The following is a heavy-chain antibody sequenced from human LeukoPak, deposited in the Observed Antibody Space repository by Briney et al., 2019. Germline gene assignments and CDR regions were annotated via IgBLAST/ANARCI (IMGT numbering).Heavy chain of an antibody. D-gene: IGHD3-3*01. CDR3: ARETSYYDFWSGYYDYFDY. CDR1: GGSFSGYY. Sequence: ASETLSLTCAVYGGSFSGYYWSWIRQPPGKGLEWIGEINHSGSTNYNPSLKSRVTIPVDTSKNQFSLKLSSVTAADTAVYYCARETSYYDFWSGYYDYFDYWGQGTLVTVSS. J-gene: IGHJ4*02. CDR2: INHSGST. V-gene: IGHV4-34*01.